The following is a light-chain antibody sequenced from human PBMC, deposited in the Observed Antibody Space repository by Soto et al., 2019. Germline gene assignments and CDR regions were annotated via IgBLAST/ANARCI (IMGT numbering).Light chain of an antibody. Sequence: EIVLTQSPGTLSLSPGERATLSCRASQSVRSSYLAWYQQKPGQAPRLLIYGASSRATGIPDRFSGSGSGTDFTLTISRLEPEDFAVYYCQQYGSSPRGTFGQGTKVEIK. V-gene: IGKV3-20*01. CDR2: GAS. J-gene: IGKJ1*01. CDR1: QSVRSSY. CDR3: QQYGSSPRGT.